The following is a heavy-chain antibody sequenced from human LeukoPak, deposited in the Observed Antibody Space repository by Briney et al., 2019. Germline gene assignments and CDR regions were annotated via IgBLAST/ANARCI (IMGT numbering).Heavy chain of an antibody. D-gene: IGHD3-10*01. J-gene: IGHJ5*02. CDR2: ISSSSSYI. CDR3: ARPGSYGSGSLGFDP. CDR1: GFTFSSYS. V-gene: IGHV3-21*01. Sequence: GGSLRLSCAASGFTFSSYSMNWVRQAPGKGLKWVSSISSSSSYIYYADSVKGRFTISRDNAKNSLYLQMNSLRAEDTAVYYCARPGSYGSGSLGFDPWGQGTLVTVSS.